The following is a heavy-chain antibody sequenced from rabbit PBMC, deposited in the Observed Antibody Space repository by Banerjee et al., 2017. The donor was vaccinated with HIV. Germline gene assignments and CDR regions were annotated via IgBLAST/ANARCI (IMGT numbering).Heavy chain of an antibody. J-gene: IGHJ6*01. CDR1: GVSFSSNHY. CDR3: ARDTASSFSSYGMDL. CDR2: IEGGSSAFS. Sequence: QEQLVESGGDLVKPGASLTLTCTASGVSFSSNHYMCWVRQAPGKGLEWIACIEGGSSAFSYFASWAKGRFTCSKTSSTTVTLQMTSLTAADTATYFCARDTASSFSSYGMDLWGPGTLVTVS. D-gene: IGHD8-1*01. V-gene: IGHV1S45*01.